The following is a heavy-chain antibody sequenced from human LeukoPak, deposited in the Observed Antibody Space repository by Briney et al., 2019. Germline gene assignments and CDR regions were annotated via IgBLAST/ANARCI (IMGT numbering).Heavy chain of an antibody. D-gene: IGHD3-10*01. V-gene: IGHV4-31*03. CDR2: IYYSGST. J-gene: IGHJ5*02. CDR1: GGSISSSNYY. Sequence: SETLSLTCTVSGGSISSSNYYWSWIRQHPGKGLEWIGFIYYSGSTYYNPSLQSRVNISGDTSENQFSLRLSSVAAADTAVYYCAGAYYYVSGSYSNNWFDPWGQGTLVTVSS. CDR3: AGAYYYVSGSYSNNWFDP.